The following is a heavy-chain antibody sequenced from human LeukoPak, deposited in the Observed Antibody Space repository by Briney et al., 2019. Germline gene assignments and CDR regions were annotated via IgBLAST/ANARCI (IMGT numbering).Heavy chain of an antibody. CDR1: GGSFSGYY. V-gene: IGHV4-34*01. Sequence: SETLSLTCAVYGGSFSGYYWSWIRQPPGKGLEWIGEINHSGSTNYNPSLKSRVTISVDTSKNQFSLKLSSVTAADTAVYYCARENSNSWYLDYWGQGTLVTVSS. CDR3: ARENSNSWYLDY. J-gene: IGHJ4*02. D-gene: IGHD6-13*01. CDR2: INHSGST.